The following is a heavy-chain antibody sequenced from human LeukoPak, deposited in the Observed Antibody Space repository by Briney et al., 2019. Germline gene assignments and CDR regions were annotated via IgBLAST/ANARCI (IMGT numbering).Heavy chain of an antibody. V-gene: IGHV3-7*03. CDR3: ATFQTMVRGVIVRRGYRY. D-gene: IGHD3-10*01. CDR2: IKQDGSEK. J-gene: IGHJ4*02. Sequence: GGSLRLSCAASGFTFSSYWMSWVRQAPGKGLEWVANIKQDGSEKYYVDSVKGRFTISRDNAKNSLYLQMNSLRAEDTAVYYCATFQTMVRGVIVRRGYRYSGQGTLVTVSS. CDR1: GFTFSSYW.